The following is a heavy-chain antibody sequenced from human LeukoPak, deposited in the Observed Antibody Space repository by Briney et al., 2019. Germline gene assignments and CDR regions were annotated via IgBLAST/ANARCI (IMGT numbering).Heavy chain of an antibody. CDR2: ISYDGSNK. CDR1: GFTFSSYG. D-gene: IGHD3-22*01. Sequence: PGRSLRLSCAASGFTFSSYGMHWVRQAPGKGLEWVAFISYDGSNKYYADSVKGRFTISRDNSKNTLYLQMNSLRAEDTAVYYCAKEQLRYYYDSSGYYAFDYWGQGTLVTVSS. J-gene: IGHJ4*02. V-gene: IGHV3-30*18. CDR3: AKEQLRYYYDSSGYYAFDY.